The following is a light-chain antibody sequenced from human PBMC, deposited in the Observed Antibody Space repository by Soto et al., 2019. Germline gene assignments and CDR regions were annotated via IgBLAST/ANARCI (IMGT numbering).Light chain of an antibody. V-gene: IGLV2-11*01. CDR1: SSDVGGYNY. J-gene: IGLJ2*01. CDR2: DVT. CDR3: CSYAGSYTPVV. Sequence: ALTQPRSVSGSPGQSVTISCTGTSSDVGGYNYVSWYQQHPGKAPKLMIYDVTKRPSGVPDRFSGSKSGNTASLTISGLQAEDEADYYCCSYAGSYTPVVFGGGTKLTVL.